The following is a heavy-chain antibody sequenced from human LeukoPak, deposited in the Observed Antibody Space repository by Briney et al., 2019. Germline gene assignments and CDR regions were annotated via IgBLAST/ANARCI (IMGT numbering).Heavy chain of an antibody. Sequence: SETLSLTCTVSGGSITSYHWGCIRQPPGKGLELMGCIHYSGGTNYNPSLRSRLTISIDSSKNQFSLTLNSATAADTAVYYCARLGTTFDAFDLWGQGTMITVSS. D-gene: IGHD1-7*01. CDR1: GGSITSYH. V-gene: IGHV4-59*13. CDR2: IHYSGGT. CDR3: ARLGTTFDAFDL. J-gene: IGHJ3*01.